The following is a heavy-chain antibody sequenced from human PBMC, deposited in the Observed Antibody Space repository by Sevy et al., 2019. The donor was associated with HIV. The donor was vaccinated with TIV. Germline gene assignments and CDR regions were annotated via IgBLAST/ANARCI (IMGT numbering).Heavy chain of an antibody. V-gene: IGHV3-33*01. CDR2: LWYDGSNK. CDR3: ARGYCSSTSCSDWFDP. CDR1: GFTFSSYG. Sequence: GGSLRLSCAASGFTFSSYGMHWVRQAPGKGREWVAVLWYDGSNKYYADSVKGRFTISRDNSKNTLYLQMNSLRAEDTAVYYCARGYCSSTSCSDWFDPWGQGTLVTVSS. J-gene: IGHJ5*02. D-gene: IGHD2-2*01.